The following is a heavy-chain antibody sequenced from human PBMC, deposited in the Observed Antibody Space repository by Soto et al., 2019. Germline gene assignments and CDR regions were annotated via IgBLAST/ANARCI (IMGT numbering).Heavy chain of an antibody. CDR3: TTDAYYDILTGYYSRDY. Sequence: GGSLRLSCAASGFTFSNAWMSWVRQAPGKGLEWVGRIKSKTDGGTTDYAAPVKGRFTISRDDSKNTLYLQMNSLKTEDTAVYYCTTDAYYDILTGYYSRDYWGQGTLVTVSS. CDR2: IKSKTDGGTT. CDR1: GFTFSNAW. D-gene: IGHD3-9*01. V-gene: IGHV3-15*01. J-gene: IGHJ4*02.